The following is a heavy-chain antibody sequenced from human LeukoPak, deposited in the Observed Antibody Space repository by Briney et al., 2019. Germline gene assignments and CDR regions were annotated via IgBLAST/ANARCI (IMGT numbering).Heavy chain of an antibody. J-gene: IGHJ4*02. CDR1: GFTFDDYA. Sequence: GGSLRLSCAASGFTFDDYAMHWVRQAPGKGLEWVSLISGDGGSTYYADSVKGRFTISRDNSKNSLYLQMNSLRTEDTAMYYCARSGPRNYYFDYWGQGTLVTVSS. V-gene: IGHV3-43*02. CDR3: ARSGPRNYYFDY. D-gene: IGHD1-26*01. CDR2: ISGDGGST.